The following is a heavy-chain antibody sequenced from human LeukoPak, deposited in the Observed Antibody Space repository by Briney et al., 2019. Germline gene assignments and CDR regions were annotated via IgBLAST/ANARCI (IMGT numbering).Heavy chain of an antibody. Sequence: GGSLRLSCAASGFTVSSKYRTWVRQAPGKGLEWVSIIYSGGSTSYADSVKGRFTISRDNSKNTLYLQMNSLRAEDTAVYYCARDVVGATYFDWGQGTLVTVSS. CDR1: GFTVSSKY. CDR3: ARDVVGATYFD. CDR2: IYSGGST. J-gene: IGHJ4*02. V-gene: IGHV3-53*01. D-gene: IGHD1-26*01.